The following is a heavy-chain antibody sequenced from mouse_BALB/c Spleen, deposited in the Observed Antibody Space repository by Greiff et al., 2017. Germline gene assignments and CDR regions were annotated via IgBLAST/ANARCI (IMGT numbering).Heavy chain of an antibody. J-gene: IGHJ3*01. V-gene: IGHV1-4*01. CDR1: GYTFTSYT. CDR2: INPSSGYT. CDR3: ARSAYDGAWFAY. D-gene: IGHD2-14*01. Sequence: VQLQQSGAGLARPGASVKMSCKASGYTFTSYTMHWVKQRPGQGLEWIGYINPSSGYTNYNQKFKDKATLTADKSSSTAYMQLSSLTSEDSAVYYCARSAYDGAWFAYWGQGTLVTVSA.